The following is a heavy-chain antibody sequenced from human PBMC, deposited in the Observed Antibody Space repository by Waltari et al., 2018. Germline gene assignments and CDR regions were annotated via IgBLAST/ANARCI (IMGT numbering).Heavy chain of an antibody. V-gene: IGHV4-59*01. CDR2: IYYSGST. Sequence: QVQLQESGPGLVKPSETLSLTCTVSGGPISSYYWSWIRQPPGKGLEWIGYIYYSGSTNYNPSLKSRVTISVDTSKNQFSLKLSSVTAADTAVYYCAREGTVVTPNYYYGMDVWGQGTTVTVSS. J-gene: IGHJ6*02. D-gene: IGHD2-21*02. CDR3: AREGTVVTPNYYYGMDV. CDR1: GGPISSYY.